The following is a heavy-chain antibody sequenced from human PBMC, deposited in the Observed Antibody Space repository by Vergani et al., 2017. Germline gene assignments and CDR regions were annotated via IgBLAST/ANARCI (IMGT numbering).Heavy chain of an antibody. CDR2: ISYDRNKK. D-gene: IGHD1-1*01. Sequence: QVQLVESGGGAVQPGRSLRLSCSAAGFPFSDYGVHWVRQAPGKGLEWVSVISYDRNKKNYADSVKGRFTISRDNSKNTLYLEMNALRAEDTAVYYCARDFLTGVTTLDYYYMGVWGKGTTVTVSS. CDR1: GFPFSDYG. CDR3: ARDFLTGVTTLDYYYMGV. J-gene: IGHJ6*03. V-gene: IGHV3-30*03.